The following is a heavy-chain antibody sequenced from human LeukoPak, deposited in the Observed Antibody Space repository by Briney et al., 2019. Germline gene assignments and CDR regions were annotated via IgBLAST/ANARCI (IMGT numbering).Heavy chain of an antibody. CDR3: AREPRMVVVVPAAHFDY. V-gene: IGHV3-21*01. CDR1: GFTFSSYS. J-gene: IGHJ4*02. CDR2: ISSSSSYI. Sequence: GSLRLSCAASGFTFSSYSMNWVRQAPGKGLEWVSSISSSSSYIYYADSVKGRFTISRDNAKNSLSLQMNSLRAEDTAVYYCAREPRMVVVVPAAHFDYWGQGTLVTVSS. D-gene: IGHD2-2*01.